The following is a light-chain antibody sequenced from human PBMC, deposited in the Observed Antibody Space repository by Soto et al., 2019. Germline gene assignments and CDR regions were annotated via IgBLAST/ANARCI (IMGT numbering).Light chain of an antibody. CDR2: GAS. CDR1: QSVSNNY. J-gene: IGKJ3*01. Sequence: EIVLTQSPGTLSLSPGERATLSCRASQSVSNNYLAWYQQKPGQAPRFLMYGASSRATGTPDRFSGSGSGTDFTLTISRLEPEDYAMYYCQQYGSSPVSFGPGTKVYIK. V-gene: IGKV3-20*01. CDR3: QQYGSSPVS.